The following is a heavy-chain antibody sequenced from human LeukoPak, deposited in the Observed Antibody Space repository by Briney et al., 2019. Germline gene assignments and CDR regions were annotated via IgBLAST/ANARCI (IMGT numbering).Heavy chain of an antibody. Sequence: SETLSLTCTVSGASISSYYWSWIRQPPGKGLEWIGYIYDSGSTNYNPSLKSRVTISVDTSKNQFFLKLSSVTAADTAVYYCARDYYGSGSYRNWFGPWGQGTLVTVSS. D-gene: IGHD3-10*01. CDR1: GASISSYY. V-gene: IGHV4-59*01. J-gene: IGHJ5*02. CDR2: IYDSGST. CDR3: ARDYYGSGSYRNWFGP.